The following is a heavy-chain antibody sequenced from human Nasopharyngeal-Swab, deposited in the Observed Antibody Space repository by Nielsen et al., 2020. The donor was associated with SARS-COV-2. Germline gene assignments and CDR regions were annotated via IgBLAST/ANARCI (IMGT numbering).Heavy chain of an antibody. D-gene: IGHD5-12*01. CDR3: ARDQYSGYDSSYYYYGMDV. V-gene: IGHV1-2*02. CDR2: INPNSGGT. Sequence: WVRQAPGQGLEWMGWINPNSGGTNYAQKFQGRVTMTRDTSISTAYMELSRLRSDDTAVYYCARDQYSGYDSSYYYYGMDVWGQGTTVPSP. J-gene: IGHJ6*02.